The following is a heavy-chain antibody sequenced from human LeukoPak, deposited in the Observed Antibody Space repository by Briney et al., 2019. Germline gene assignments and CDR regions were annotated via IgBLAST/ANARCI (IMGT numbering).Heavy chain of an antibody. Sequence: SETLSLTCTVSGGSISSYYWSWIRQPPGKGLEWIGYIYYSGSTNYNPSLKSRVTISVDTSKNQFSLKLSSVTAADTAVYYCARGPVGTTGNPLGYWGQGTLVTVSS. CDR3: ARGPVGTTGNPLGY. V-gene: IGHV4-59*12. CDR2: IYYSGST. D-gene: IGHD1-1*01. CDR1: GGSISSYY. J-gene: IGHJ4*02.